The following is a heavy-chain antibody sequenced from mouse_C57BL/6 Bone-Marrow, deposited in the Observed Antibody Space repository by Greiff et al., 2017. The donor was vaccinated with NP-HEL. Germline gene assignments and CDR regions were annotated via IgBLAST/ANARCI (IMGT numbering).Heavy chain of an antibody. Sequence: VQLQQSGAELVKPGASVKISCKASGYAFSSYWMNWVKQRPGKGLEWIGQIYPGDGDTNYNGKFKGKATLTADKSSSTAYMQLSILTSEDSAVYFCARKMGYGSPYYFDYWGQGTTLTVSS. CDR1: GYAFSSYW. CDR3: ARKMGYGSPYYFDY. V-gene: IGHV1-80*01. J-gene: IGHJ2*01. CDR2: IYPGDGDT. D-gene: IGHD1-1*01.